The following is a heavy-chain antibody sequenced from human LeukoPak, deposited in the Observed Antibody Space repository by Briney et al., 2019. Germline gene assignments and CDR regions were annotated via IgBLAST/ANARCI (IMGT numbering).Heavy chain of an antibody. CDR2: IYYSGST. CDR3: ARDLSGYDFFIDY. CDR1: GGSISSSSYY. J-gene: IGHJ4*02. V-gene: IGHV4-39*07. Sequence: PSETLSLTCTVSGGSISSSSYYWGWIRQPPGKGLEWIGSIYYSGSTYYNPSLKSRVTISVDTSKNQFSLKLSSVTAADTAVYYCARDLSGYDFFIDYWGQGTLVTVSS. D-gene: IGHD5-12*01.